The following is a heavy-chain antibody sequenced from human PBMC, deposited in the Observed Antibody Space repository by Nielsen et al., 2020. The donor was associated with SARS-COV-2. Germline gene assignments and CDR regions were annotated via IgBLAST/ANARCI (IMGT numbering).Heavy chain of an antibody. CDR3: ARDARFYYYGSGSYSDYYYYGMDV. CDR2: ISSSSSTI. Sequence: WIRQPPGKGLEWVSYISSSSSTIYYADSVKGRFTISRDNAKNSLYLQMNSLRAEDTAVYYCARDARFYYYGSGSYSDYYYYGMDVWGQGTTVTVSS. J-gene: IGHJ6*02. D-gene: IGHD3-10*01. V-gene: IGHV3-48*03.